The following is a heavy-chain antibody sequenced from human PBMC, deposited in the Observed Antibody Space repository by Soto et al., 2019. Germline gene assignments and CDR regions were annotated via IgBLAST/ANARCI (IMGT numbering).Heavy chain of an antibody. J-gene: IGHJ5*02. D-gene: IGHD6-13*01. V-gene: IGHV4-59*01. Sequence: TSETLSLTCTVSGGPISSYYWSWIRQPPGKGLEWIGYIYYSGSTNYNPSLKSRVTISVDTSKNQFSLKLSSVTAADTAVYYCARFPPAGTLYVNWFDPWGQGTLVTVSS. CDR2: IYYSGST. CDR3: ARFPPAGTLYVNWFDP. CDR1: GGPISSYY.